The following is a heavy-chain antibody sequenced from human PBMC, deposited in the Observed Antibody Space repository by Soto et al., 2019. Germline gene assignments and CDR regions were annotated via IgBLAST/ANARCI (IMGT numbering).Heavy chain of an antibody. CDR1: GFTFSNYP. J-gene: IGHJ4*02. CDR2: MSGSGAST. D-gene: IGHD6-19*01. CDR3: AKVGSGWYYFDY. V-gene: IGHV3-23*01. Sequence: GGSLRLSCAASGFTFSNYPMSWVRQAPGKGLEWVSGMSGSGASTYYADSVKGRFTISRDNSKNTLYLQMNGLRGEDTAIYYCAKVGSGWYYFDYWGQGTLVTVS.